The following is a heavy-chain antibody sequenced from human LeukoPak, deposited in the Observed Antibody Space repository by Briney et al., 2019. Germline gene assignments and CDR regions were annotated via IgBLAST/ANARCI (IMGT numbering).Heavy chain of an antibody. V-gene: IGHV1-18*01. J-gene: IGHJ3*02. CDR3: ARVSVLRYFDWLFRQGDAFDI. Sequence: PRASVKVSCKASGYTFTSYGISWVRQAPGQGLEWMGWIGAYNGNTNYAQKLQGRVTMTTDTSTSTAYMELRSLRSDDTAVYYCARVSVLRYFDWLFRQGDAFDIWGQGTMVTVSS. CDR2: IGAYNGNT. CDR1: GYTFTSYG. D-gene: IGHD3-9*01.